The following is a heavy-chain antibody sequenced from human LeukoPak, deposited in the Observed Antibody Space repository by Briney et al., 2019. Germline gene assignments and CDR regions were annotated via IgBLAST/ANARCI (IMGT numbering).Heavy chain of an antibody. CDR1: GYTFTSNY. CDR2: IYPRDGST. V-gene: IGHV1-46*01. D-gene: IGHD3-22*01. J-gene: IGHJ4*02. Sequence: ASVKVPCKASGYTFTSNYIHWVRQAPGQGLEWMGTIYPRDGSTSYAQKFQGRVTVTRDTSTSTVHMELSGLRSEDTAVYYCAKDLPTYYYDSSGPFDYWGQGTLVTVSS. CDR3: AKDLPTYYYDSSGPFDY.